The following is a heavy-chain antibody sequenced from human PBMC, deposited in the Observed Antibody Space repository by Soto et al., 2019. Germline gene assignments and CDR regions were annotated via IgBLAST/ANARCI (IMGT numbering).Heavy chain of an antibody. V-gene: IGHV3-23*01. D-gene: IGHD2-8*01. J-gene: IGHJ4*02. CDR1: GFPFSSHA. CDR3: GKDLFAAAYAGTSAFDL. Sequence: GGSLRLSCAASGFPFSSHAMGWLRQTPGAGPEWVAFVDGSGYDTSYADSVKGRFTISRDNSEDSLYLHMKTRRAEDRGRFFCGKDLFAAAYAGTSAFDLGGEGTLVTFP. CDR2: VDGSGYDT.